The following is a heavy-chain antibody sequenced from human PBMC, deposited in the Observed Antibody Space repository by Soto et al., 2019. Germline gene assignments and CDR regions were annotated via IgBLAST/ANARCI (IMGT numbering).Heavy chain of an antibody. CDR3: ARQMAPLAYDFWSGSENDCDC. V-gene: IGHV4-39*01. CDR2: ISYSGST. J-gene: IGHJ4*02. Sequence: QLQLQESGPGLVKPSETLSLTCTVSDGSISSSSYYWGWIRQPPGKGLEWIGSISYSGSTSYNPCIMSRVAISVDRSNNQFSLNLSSVTAADSAVYYCARQMAPLAYDFWSGSENDCDCWGQGTLVTVSS. CDR1: DGSISSSSYY. D-gene: IGHD3-3*01.